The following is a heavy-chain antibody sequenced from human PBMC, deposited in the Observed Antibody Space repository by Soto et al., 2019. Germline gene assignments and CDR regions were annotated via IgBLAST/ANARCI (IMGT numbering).Heavy chain of an antibody. V-gene: IGHV3-21*01. CDR3: ARDGTPIVATIFAKPRYGMDV. J-gene: IGHJ6*02. CDR2: ISSSSSYI. Sequence: PGGSLRLSCAASGFTFSIYSMDWVCQAPGKGLEWVSSISSSSSYIYYADSVKGRFTISRDNAKNSLYLQMNSLRAEDTAVYYCARDGTPIVATIFAKPRYGMDVWGQGTTVTVSS. D-gene: IGHD5-12*01. CDR1: GFTFSIYS.